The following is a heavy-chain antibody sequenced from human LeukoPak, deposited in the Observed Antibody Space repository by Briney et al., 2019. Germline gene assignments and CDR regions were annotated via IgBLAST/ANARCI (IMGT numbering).Heavy chain of an antibody. CDR1: GFTFGSYA. Sequence: SGGSLRLSCAASGFTFGSYAMSWVRQAPGKGLEWVSAISGSGGSTYYADSVKGRFTISRDNSKNTLYLQMNSLRAEDTAVYYCAKDEAPLRYFDWLFLDYWGQGTLVTVSS. CDR2: ISGSGGST. CDR3: AKDEAPLRYFDWLFLDY. J-gene: IGHJ4*02. V-gene: IGHV3-23*01. D-gene: IGHD3-9*01.